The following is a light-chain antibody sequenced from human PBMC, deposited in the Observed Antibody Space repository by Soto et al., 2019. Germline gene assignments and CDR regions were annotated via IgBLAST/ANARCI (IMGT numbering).Light chain of an antibody. Sequence: IVLTQSPGTLSLSPWERATLSCRASQSVSSSYLAWYQQKPGQAPRLLIYGASSRATGIPDRFSGSGSGTDFTLTISRLEPEDFAVYYCQQYGSSPLFGQGTKVDIK. CDR3: QQYGSSPL. J-gene: IGKJ1*01. CDR2: GAS. V-gene: IGKV3-20*01. CDR1: QSVSSSY.